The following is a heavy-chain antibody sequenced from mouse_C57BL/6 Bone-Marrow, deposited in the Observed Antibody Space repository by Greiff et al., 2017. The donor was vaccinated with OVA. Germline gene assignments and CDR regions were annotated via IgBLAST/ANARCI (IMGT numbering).Heavy chain of an antibody. V-gene: IGHV1-64*01. D-gene: IGHD2-5*01. CDR2: IHPNSSST. Sequence: VQLQQPGAELVKPGASVKLSCKASGYTFTSYWMHWVKQRPGQGLEWIGMIHPNSSSTNYNEKFKSKATLTVDKSSSTAYMQLSSLTSEDSAVYYCARSAYYSNYETFAYWGQGTLVTVSA. J-gene: IGHJ3*01. CDR3: ARSAYYSNYETFAY. CDR1: GYTFTSYW.